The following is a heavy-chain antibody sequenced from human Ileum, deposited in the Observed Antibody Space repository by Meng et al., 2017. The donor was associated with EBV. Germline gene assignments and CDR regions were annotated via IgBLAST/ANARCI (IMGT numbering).Heavy chain of an antibody. CDR1: GGSFSGYY. CDR2: INHSGNT. V-gene: IGHV4-34*01. Sequence: QLQKWRAGLLTPSETLSLTCAVYGGSFSGYYWSWIRKPPGKGLEWIGEINHSGNTNYNPSLKSRVNISLDTSKNQFSLKLSSVTAADTAVYYCARYRLQNDYGDQLCYFDYLGQGTLVTVSS. CDR3: ARYRLQNDYGDQLCYFDY. D-gene: IGHD4-17*01. J-gene: IGHJ4*02.